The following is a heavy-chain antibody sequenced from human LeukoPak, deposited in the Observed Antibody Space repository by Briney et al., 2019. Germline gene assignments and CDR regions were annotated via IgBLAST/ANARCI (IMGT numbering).Heavy chain of an antibody. CDR1: GFTFSDYY. V-gene: IGHV3-11*01. Sequence: PGGSLRLSCAASGFTFSDYYMSWIRQAPGKGLEWVSYISSSGSTIYYADSVKGRFTISRDNAKNSLYLQMNSLRAEDTAVYYCATDTAMVTYYYMDVWGKGTTVTVSS. J-gene: IGHJ6*03. CDR3: ATDTAMVTYYYMDV. D-gene: IGHD5-18*01. CDR2: ISSSGSTI.